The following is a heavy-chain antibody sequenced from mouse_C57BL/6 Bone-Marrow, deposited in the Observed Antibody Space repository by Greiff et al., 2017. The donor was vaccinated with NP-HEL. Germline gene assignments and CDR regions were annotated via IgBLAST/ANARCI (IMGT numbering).Heavy chain of an antibody. J-gene: IGHJ2*01. Sequence: QVQLQQSGAELVRPGDSVKLSCKASGYTFTSYGISWVKQRTGQGLEWIGEIYPRSGNTYYNEKFKGKATLTADKSSSTAYMKLRSLTSEDSAVYFCARYGGSSFDYWGQGTTLTVSS. CDR1: GYTFTSYG. CDR3: ARYGGSSFDY. D-gene: IGHD1-1*01. CDR2: IYPRSGNT. V-gene: IGHV1-81*01.